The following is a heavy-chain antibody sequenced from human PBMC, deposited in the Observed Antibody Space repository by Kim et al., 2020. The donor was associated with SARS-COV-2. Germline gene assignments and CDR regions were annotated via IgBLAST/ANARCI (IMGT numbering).Heavy chain of an antibody. V-gene: IGHV1-3*01. Sequence: ASVKVSCKASGYTFTNYAMHWVRQAPGQGLEWVGWISVGYGNTKYLQKFQGRVTITRDTSASTAYMELSSLRSEDTAVYYCARDGTTRNGGYYFDYWGQGALVTVSS. J-gene: IGHJ4*02. CDR1: GYTFTNYA. CDR2: ISVGYGNT. CDR3: ARDGTTRNGGYYFDY. D-gene: IGHD1-1*01.